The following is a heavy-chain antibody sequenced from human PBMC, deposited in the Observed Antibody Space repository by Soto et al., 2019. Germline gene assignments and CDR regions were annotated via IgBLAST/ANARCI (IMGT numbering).Heavy chain of an antibody. CDR3: ARYCSSTSCYVWYDY. D-gene: IGHD2-2*01. Sequence: QVQLQESGPGLVKPSQTLSLTCTVSGGSISSGGYYWSWIRQHPGTGLEWIGYIYYSGRTYYNPSLKSRVTISVDTSKNQCSLKLSSVTAADTAVCYCARYCSSTSCYVWYDYWGQGTLVTVSS. J-gene: IGHJ4*02. CDR1: GGSISSGGYY. CDR2: IYYSGRT. V-gene: IGHV4-31*03.